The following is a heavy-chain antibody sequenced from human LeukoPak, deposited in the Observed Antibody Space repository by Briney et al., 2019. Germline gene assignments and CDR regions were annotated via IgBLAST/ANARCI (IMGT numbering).Heavy chain of an antibody. CDR1: GFTFSNYD. Sequence: PGGSLRLSCAASGFTFSNYDMNWVRQAPGMGLEWVSAISGSGGSTYYADSVKGRFTISRDNSKNTLYLQMNSLRAEDTAVYYCAKAYGSGSYYNRARDYFDYWGQGTLVTVSS. V-gene: IGHV3-23*01. D-gene: IGHD3-10*01. J-gene: IGHJ4*02. CDR3: AKAYGSGSYYNRARDYFDY. CDR2: ISGSGGST.